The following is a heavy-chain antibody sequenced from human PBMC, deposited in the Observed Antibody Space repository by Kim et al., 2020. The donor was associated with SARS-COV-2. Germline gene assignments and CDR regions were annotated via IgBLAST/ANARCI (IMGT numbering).Heavy chain of an antibody. V-gene: IGHV4-38-2*02. J-gene: IGHJ3*02. CDR3: ARVSFYDSSGYYLYAFDI. CDR1: GYSISSGYY. CDR2: IYHSGST. Sequence: SETLSLTCTVSGYSISSGYYWGWIRQPPGKGLEWIGSIYHSGSTYYNPSLKSRVTISVDTSKNQFSLKLSSVTAADTAVYYCARVSFYDSSGYYLYAFDIWGQGTMVRLF. D-gene: IGHD3-22*01.